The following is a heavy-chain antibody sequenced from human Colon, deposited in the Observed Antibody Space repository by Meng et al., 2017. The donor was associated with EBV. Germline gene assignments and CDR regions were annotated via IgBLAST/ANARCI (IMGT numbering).Heavy chain of an antibody. J-gene: IGHJ4*02. CDR3: ARHVYGDSYGF. V-gene: IGHV4-39*01. Sequence: LPPQCSGPGMVTPSEPPSLTCTVTGGSLDNSDYCWDWIRQPPGNGLEWLGSVRYSGPAYYNPSLTSRVTISVDTSKNQFSLNLSSLTAADTAVYYCARHVYGDSYGFWGQGTLVTVSS. CDR2: VRYSGPA. D-gene: IGHD4-17*01. CDR1: GGSLDNSDYC.